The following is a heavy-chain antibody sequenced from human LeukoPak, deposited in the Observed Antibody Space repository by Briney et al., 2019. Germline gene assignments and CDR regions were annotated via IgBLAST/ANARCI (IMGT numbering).Heavy chain of an antibody. Sequence: GGSLRLSSAASGFTVSGNSMRWVRQAPGKGVGWGSSISSGSSYIYYADSVKGRFTISRDKAKNSLYLQMNRLRAEDTAVYYCARALYSSGWHFYYYYGMDVWGQASTVTLSS. CDR3: ARALYSSGWHFYYYYGMDV. V-gene: IGHV3-21*01. D-gene: IGHD6-19*01. CDR2: ISSGSSYI. CDR1: GFTVSGNS. J-gene: IGHJ6*02.